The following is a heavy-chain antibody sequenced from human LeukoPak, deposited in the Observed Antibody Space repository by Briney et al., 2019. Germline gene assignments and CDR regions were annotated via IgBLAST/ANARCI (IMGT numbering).Heavy chain of an antibody. CDR1: GGTFSSYA. Sequence: SSVKVSCKASGGTFSSYAISWVRQAPGQEVEGMGRIIPIFGIANYAQTFQGRVTITADKSTSTAYVELSSLRSEDTAVYYCARDTAMAPEDYYYGRDVWGEDTAVTVLS. V-gene: IGHV1-69*04. J-gene: IGHJ6*04. CDR3: ARDTAMAPEDYYYGRDV. CDR2: IIPIFGIA. D-gene: IGHD5-18*01.